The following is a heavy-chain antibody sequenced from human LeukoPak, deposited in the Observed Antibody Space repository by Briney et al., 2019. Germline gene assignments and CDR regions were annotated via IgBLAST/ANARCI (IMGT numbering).Heavy chain of an antibody. J-gene: IGHJ4*02. D-gene: IGHD1-7*01. V-gene: IGHV4-39*01. Sequence: PSETLSLTFTVSGGSMSNSRYYWGWIRQPPGMGLEWIGSIHYSGSTYYNPSLKSRVTISVDTSKNQFSLKLSSVTAADTAVYYCATQRETGHPTTLDYRGQGTLVTVSS. CDR1: GGSMSNSRYY. CDR3: ATQRETGHPTTLDY. CDR2: IHYSGST.